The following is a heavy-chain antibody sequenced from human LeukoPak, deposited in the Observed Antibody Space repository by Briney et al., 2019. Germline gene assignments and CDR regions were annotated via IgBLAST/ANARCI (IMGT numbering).Heavy chain of an antibody. Sequence: GGSLRLSCAASGFTFSSYAMHWVRQAPGKGLEYVSAISSNGGSTYYANSVKGRFTISRDSSKNTLYLQMGSLRAEDMAVYYCARDVDYYDSSGYYGFGAYWGQGTLVTVSS. CDR1: GFTFSSYA. CDR2: ISSNGGST. CDR3: ARDVDYYDSSGYYGFGAY. V-gene: IGHV3-64*01. J-gene: IGHJ4*02. D-gene: IGHD3-22*01.